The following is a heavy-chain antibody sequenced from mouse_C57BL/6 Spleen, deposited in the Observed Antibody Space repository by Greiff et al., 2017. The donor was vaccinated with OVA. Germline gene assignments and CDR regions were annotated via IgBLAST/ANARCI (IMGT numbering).Heavy chain of an antibody. V-gene: IGHV1-64*01. CDR3: ARGITTVVPYAMDY. Sequence: QVQLQQPGAELVKPGASVKLSCKASGYTFTSYWMHWVKQRPGQGLEWIGMIHPNSGSTNYNEKFKSKATLTVDKSSSTAYMQLSSLTSEDAAVYYGARGITTVVPYAMDYWGQGTSVTVPS. CDR2: IHPNSGST. CDR1: GYTFTSYW. J-gene: IGHJ4*01. D-gene: IGHD1-1*01.